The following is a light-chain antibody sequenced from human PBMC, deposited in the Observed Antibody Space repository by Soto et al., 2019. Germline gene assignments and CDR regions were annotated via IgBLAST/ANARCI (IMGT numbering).Light chain of an antibody. J-gene: IGLJ1*01. CDR2: EVN. CDR3: CSYAGSTTHYV. V-gene: IGLV2-23*02. Sequence: QSVLTQPAAVSGSTGQSITISCTGTSSDVGYYNLVSWYQQHPGKAPKLIIYEVNKRPSGFSNRFSGSKSGNTASLTISGLQAEDEAYYYCCSYAGSTTHYVFGTGTKLTVL. CDR1: SSDVGYYNL.